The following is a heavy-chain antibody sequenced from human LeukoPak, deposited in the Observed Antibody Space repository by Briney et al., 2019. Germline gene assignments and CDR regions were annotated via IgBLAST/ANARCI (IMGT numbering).Heavy chain of an antibody. V-gene: IGHV1-2*02. J-gene: IGHJ4*02. CDR3: ARELPNFSGSGSYPGEF. CDR1: GYTFTDYY. D-gene: IGHD3-10*01. Sequence: ASVKVSCKGSGYTFTDYYIHWVRQAPGQGLEWMGWINPNSGGTNYAQKFQGRVTMTRDTSINTAYLDLRRLRSDDTAVYYCARELPNFSGSGSYPGEFWGQGTLVTVSS. CDR2: INPNSGGT.